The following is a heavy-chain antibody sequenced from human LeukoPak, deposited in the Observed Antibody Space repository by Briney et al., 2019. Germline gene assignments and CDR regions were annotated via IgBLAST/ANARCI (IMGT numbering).Heavy chain of an antibody. CDR1: GFTFDDYA. Sequence: PGGSLRLSCAASGFTFDDYAMHWVRQAPGKGLEWVSGISWNSGSIGYADSVKGRFTISRDNAKNSLYLQMNSLRAEDTALYYCAGGGHGMAGAHFDYWGQGTLVTVSS. D-gene: IGHD5-24*01. CDR2: ISWNSGSI. V-gene: IGHV3-9*01. J-gene: IGHJ4*02. CDR3: AGGGHGMAGAHFDY.